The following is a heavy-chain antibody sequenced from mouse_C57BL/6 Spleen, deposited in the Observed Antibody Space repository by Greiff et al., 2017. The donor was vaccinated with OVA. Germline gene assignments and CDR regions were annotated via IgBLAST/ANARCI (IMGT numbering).Heavy chain of an antibody. J-gene: IGHJ1*03. V-gene: IGHV1-82*01. Sequence: VKLQESGPELVKPGASVKISCKASGYAFSSSWMNWVKQRPGKGLEWIGRIYPGDGDTNYNGKFKGKATLTADKSSSTAYMQLSSLTSEDSAVYFCARSVVAMRGYFDVWGTGTTVTVSS. CDR3: ARSVVAMRGYFDV. CDR1: GYAFSSSW. D-gene: IGHD1-1*01. CDR2: IYPGDGDT.